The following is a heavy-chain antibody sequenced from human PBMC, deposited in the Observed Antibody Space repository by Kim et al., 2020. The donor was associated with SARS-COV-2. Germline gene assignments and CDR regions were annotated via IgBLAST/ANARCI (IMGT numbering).Heavy chain of an antibody. D-gene: IGHD2-15*01. Sequence: GGSLRLSCAASGFTFSDYYMSWIRQAPGKGLEWVSYISSSSYTNYADSVKGRFTISRDNAKNSLYLQMNSLRAEDTAIYYCVRDRVRPLHNFFFDYWGQGTLVTVSS. CDR3: VRDRVRPLHNFFFDY. CDR2: ISSSSYT. V-gene: IGHV3-11*05. CDR1: GFTFSDYY. J-gene: IGHJ4*02.